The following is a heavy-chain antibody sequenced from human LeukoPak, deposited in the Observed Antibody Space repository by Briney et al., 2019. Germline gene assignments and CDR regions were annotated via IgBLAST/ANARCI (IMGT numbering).Heavy chain of an antibody. D-gene: IGHD3-22*01. J-gene: IGHJ6*02. CDR3: ARQSSSGYYCYYYGMDV. V-gene: IGHV5-51*01. CDR1: GYSFTSYW. Sequence: GESLKISCKGSGYSFTSYWIGWVRQMPGKGLEWMGLIYPGDSNTKYSPSFQGQVTISADKSISTAYLQWSSLKASDTAMYYCARQSSSGYYCYYYGMDVWGQGTTVTVSS. CDR2: IYPGDSNT.